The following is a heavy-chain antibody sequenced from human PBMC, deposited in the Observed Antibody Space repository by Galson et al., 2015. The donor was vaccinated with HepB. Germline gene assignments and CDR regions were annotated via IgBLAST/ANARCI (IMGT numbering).Heavy chain of an antibody. V-gene: IGHV5-51*01. D-gene: IGHD3-3*01. CDR3: ARGAPWGAYVLCSGYPTQGWFDP. Sequence: QSGAEVKKPGESLKISCKGSGYSFTSYWIGWVRQMPGKGLEWMGIIYPGDSDTRYIPSFQGQVTISADKSISTAYLQWSSLKASDTAIYYSARGAPWGAYVLCSGYPTQGWFDPWGQGTLVAVSS. CDR2: IYPGDSDT. CDR1: GYSFTSYW. J-gene: IGHJ5*02.